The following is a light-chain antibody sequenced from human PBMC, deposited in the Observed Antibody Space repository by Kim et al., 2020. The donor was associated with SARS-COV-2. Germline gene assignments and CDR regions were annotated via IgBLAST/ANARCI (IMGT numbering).Light chain of an antibody. J-gene: IGKJ4*01. V-gene: IGKV3-15*01. Sequence: SAGQRERATRTGRDSQSISSDSAWYQQKRGQAPRLLIEGATTRATGVTARCSGSGSGTEFTLTVSRLQSEDFAVYYWQKYNNWPTFGGGTKVDIK. CDR1: QSISSD. CDR3: QKYNNWPT. CDR2: GAT.